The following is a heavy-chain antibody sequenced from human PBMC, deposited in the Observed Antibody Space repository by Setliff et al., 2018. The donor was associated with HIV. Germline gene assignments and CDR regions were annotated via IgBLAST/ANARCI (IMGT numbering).Heavy chain of an antibody. CDR2: INHNELT. CDR3: ARSALWFGEADWYFDL. J-gene: IGHJ2*01. V-gene: IGHV4-28*01. Sequence: SETLSLTCVVSGYSISSSNWWGWIRQPPGKGLEWIGYINHNELTYYNPSLKSRVTMSEDTSKNQFSLKLRSVTAVDTAVYYCARSALWFGEADWYFDLWGRGTLVTVSS. CDR1: GYSISSSNW. D-gene: IGHD3-10*01.